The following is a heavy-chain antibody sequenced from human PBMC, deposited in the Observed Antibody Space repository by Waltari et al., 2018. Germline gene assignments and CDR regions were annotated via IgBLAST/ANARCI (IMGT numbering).Heavy chain of an antibody. CDR1: GGTFSSYA. CDR3: ASRGYCSSTSCYNYYYYGMDV. CDR2: IIPIFGTA. J-gene: IGHJ6*02. D-gene: IGHD2-2*02. Sequence: QVQLVQSGAEVKKPGSSVKVSCKASGGTFSSYAISWVRQAPGQGLEWMGGIIPIFGTANYEQKFQGRVTITADESTSTADMELSSLRAEDTAVYYCASRGYCSSTSCYNYYYYGMDVWGQGTTVTVSS. V-gene: IGHV1-69*01.